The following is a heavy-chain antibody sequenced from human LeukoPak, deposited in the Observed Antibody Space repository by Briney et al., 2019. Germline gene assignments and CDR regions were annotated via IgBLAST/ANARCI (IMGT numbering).Heavy chain of an antibody. Sequence: PSETLSLTCTVSGGSISSYYWSWIRQPPGKGLEWIGYIYYSGSTNYNPSLKSRVIISVDTSKNQFSLKLSSVTAADTAVYYCARGNYDYVWGGIDYWGQGTLVTVSS. CDR1: GGSISSYY. V-gene: IGHV4-59*12. CDR2: IYYSGST. CDR3: ARGNYDYVWGGIDY. D-gene: IGHD3-16*01. J-gene: IGHJ4*02.